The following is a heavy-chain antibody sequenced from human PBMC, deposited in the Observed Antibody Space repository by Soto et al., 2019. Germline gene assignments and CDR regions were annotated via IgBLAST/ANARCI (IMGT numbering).Heavy chain of an antibody. Sequence: QMTLKESGPTLVKPTQTLTLTCPFSGFSLSTSGVGVGWVRQPPGKALEWLALIYWSGDEHYRASLKSRLTITKATSKNQVVLIMTNMDPVDTATYYCARGLATLPVFAFDVWGQGTTVTVSS. V-gene: IGHV2-5*01. J-gene: IGHJ3*01. CDR3: ARGLATLPVFAFDV. CDR1: GFSLSTSGVG. D-gene: IGHD6-6*01. CDR2: IYWSGDE.